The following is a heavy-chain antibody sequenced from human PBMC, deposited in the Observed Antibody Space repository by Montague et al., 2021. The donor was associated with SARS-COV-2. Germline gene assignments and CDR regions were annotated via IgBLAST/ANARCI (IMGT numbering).Heavy chain of an antibody. CDR3: AGRSSTMVRGVVDYYGMDV. Sequence: SETLSLTCTVSGGSISSSRYYWGWIRQPPGKGLEWLGSIYYSGSTYYNPSLKSRVTISVDTSKNQFSLKLSSVTAADTAVYYCAGRSSTMVRGVVDYYGMDVWGQGTTVTVSS. D-gene: IGHD3-10*01. CDR1: GGSISSSRYY. J-gene: IGHJ6*02. CDR2: IYYSGST. V-gene: IGHV4-39*01.